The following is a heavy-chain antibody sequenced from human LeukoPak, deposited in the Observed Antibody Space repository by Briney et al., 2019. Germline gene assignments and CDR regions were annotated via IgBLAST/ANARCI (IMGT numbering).Heavy chain of an antibody. CDR1: GFIFSRYS. Sequence: GWSLRLSCSSSGFIFSRYSIYWVGQAPCKGLEGVSFISSGGGTISYVDSLKDGFTISSENAKNALYLHMSNLRAEETAVYYCGRACSSSACGKRAEAYAVDIWGQGTMVTVSS. V-gene: IGHV3-21*01. J-gene: IGHJ3*02. D-gene: IGHD2-2*01. CDR2: ISSGGGTI. CDR3: GRACSSSACGKRAEAYAVDI.